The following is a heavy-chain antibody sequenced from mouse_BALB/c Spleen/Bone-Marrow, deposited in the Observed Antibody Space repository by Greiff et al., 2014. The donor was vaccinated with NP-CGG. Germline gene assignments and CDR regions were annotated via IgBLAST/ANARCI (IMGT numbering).Heavy chain of an antibody. CDR2: IDPANGNT. Sequence: EVKLVESGAELVKPGASVKLSCTASGFNIKDTYMHWVKQRPEQGQEWIGRIDPANGNTKYDPKFQGKATITADTSSNTAYLQLSSLTSEDTAVYYCARRGYYGNYYYAMDYWGQGTSVTVSS. CDR3: ARRGYYGNYYYAMDY. J-gene: IGHJ4*01. CDR1: GFNIKDTY. V-gene: IGHV14-3*02. D-gene: IGHD2-1*01.